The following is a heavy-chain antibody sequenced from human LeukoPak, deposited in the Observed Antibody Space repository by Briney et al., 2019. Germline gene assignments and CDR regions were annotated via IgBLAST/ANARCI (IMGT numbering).Heavy chain of an antibody. Sequence: ASVKVSCKASGYTFTSYDINWVRQATGQGLEWMGWMNPNSGNTGYAQKFQGRVTITRDTSISTAYMELSRLRSDDTAVYYCARVYCSNTSCPGGFDYWGQGTLVTVSS. CDR3: ARVYCSNTSCPGGFDY. CDR1: GYTFTSYD. J-gene: IGHJ4*02. D-gene: IGHD2-2*01. CDR2: MNPNSGNT. V-gene: IGHV1-8*03.